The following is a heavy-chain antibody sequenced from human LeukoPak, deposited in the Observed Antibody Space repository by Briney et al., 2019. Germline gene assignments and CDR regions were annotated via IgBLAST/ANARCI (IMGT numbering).Heavy chain of an antibody. CDR3: AREYSSSRDRNFDY. D-gene: IGHD6-13*01. Sequence: PGGSLRLSCTASGFTFSSYSMSWVRQAPGKGLQWVPSISSSRTYIYYAVSVKGRFAIPRDNAKNSLYLQMNSLRAEDTAVYYCAREYSSSRDRNFDYWGQGTLVTVSS. CDR1: GFTFSSYS. CDR2: ISSSRTYI. J-gene: IGHJ4*02. V-gene: IGHV3-21*01.